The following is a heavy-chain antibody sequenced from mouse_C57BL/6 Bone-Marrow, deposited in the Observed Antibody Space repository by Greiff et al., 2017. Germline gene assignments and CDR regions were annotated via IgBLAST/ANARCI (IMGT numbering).Heavy chain of an antibody. Sequence: QVQLKQSGPELVKPGASVKISCKASGYAFSSSWMNWVKQRPGKGLEWIGRIYPGVGDTNYNGKFKGKATLTADKSSSTAYMQLSSLTSEDSAVYFCARRGVVGYFDYWGQGTTLTVSS. D-gene: IGHD1-1*01. CDR2: IYPGVGDT. V-gene: IGHV1-82*01. CDR1: GYAFSSSW. CDR3: ARRGVVGYFDY. J-gene: IGHJ2*01.